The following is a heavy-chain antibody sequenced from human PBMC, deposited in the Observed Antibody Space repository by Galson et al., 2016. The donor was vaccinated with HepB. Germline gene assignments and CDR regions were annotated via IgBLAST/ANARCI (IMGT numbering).Heavy chain of an antibody. CDR3: ARGRGTFCY. Sequence: SVKVSCKASGYTFTSYDINWVRQATGQGLEWTGWMNSNSGNTVYAQKFQGRLTMTRNTSISTAYMELSSLTSEDTAIYFCARGRGTFCYWGQGSRVTVSS. V-gene: IGHV1-8*01. CDR2: MNSNSGNT. J-gene: IGHJ4*02. CDR1: GYTFTSYD.